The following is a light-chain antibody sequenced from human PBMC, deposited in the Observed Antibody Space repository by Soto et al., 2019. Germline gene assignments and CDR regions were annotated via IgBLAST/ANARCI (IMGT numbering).Light chain of an antibody. CDR3: AAWDDILNGWV. CDR2: YDD. CDR1: SSNIGSNA. Sequence: QSVLTQPPSVSEAPRQRVTISCSGSSSNIGSNAVNWYQQLPGKAPNLLIYYDDLLPSGVSDRFSGSRSGTSASLAISGLQSEDAADYYCAAWDDILNGWVFGGGTKLTVL. J-gene: IGLJ3*02. V-gene: IGLV1-36*01.